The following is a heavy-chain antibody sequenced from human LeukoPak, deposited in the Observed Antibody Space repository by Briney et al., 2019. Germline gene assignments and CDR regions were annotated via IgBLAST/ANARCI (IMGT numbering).Heavy chain of an antibody. V-gene: IGHV3-7*01. CDR2: IKEDGSIQ. CDR3: ARDVWTGVAVSDY. CDR1: GFTFSSYW. D-gene: IGHD6-19*01. J-gene: IGHJ4*02. Sequence: GGALRLSCVASGFTFSSYWMTWGRQAPGKGLEWLANIKEDGSIQYYLDSVRGRFTTSRDNAQTSVYLQLNSLRADDTAVYYCARDVWTGVAVSDYWGQGTLVPVSS.